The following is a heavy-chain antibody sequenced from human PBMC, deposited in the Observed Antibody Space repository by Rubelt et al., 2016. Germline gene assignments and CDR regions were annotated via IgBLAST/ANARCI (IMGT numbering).Heavy chain of an antibody. Sequence: QVQLVQSGAEVKKPGASVKVSCKVSGYTLTELSMHWVRQAPGKGLEWMGWINPNSGGTNYAQKFQGWVTMTRETSISTAYMGLSRLRSDDTAVDYCARGEVAVPAATRQNWGFDPWGQGTLVTVSS. CDR3: ARGEVAVPAATRQNWGFDP. CDR1: GYTLTELS. V-gene: IGHV1-2*04. D-gene: IGHD2-2*01. CDR2: INPNSGGT. J-gene: IGHJ5*02.